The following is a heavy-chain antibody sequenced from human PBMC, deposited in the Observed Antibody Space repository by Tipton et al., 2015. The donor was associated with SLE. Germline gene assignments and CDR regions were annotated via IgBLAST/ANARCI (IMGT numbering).Heavy chain of an antibody. CDR1: GFTFSSYW. Sequence: SLRLSCAASGFTFSSYWMHWVRQAPGKGLVWVSRINSDGSSTSYADSVKGRFTISRDNSKNTLSLQMNSLRSGDTAVYYCAKDHEWGELLWGQGTMVTVSS. D-gene: IGHD1-26*01. CDR2: INSDGSST. CDR3: AKDHEWGELL. V-gene: IGHV3-74*01. J-gene: IGHJ3*01.